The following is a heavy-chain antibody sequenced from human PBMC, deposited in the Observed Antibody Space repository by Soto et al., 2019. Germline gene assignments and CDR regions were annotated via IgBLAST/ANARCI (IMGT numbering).Heavy chain of an antibody. V-gene: IGHV3-30-3*01. D-gene: IGHD6-19*01. CDR3: ARARDSYSSGWLQAGSFYFFGMDV. J-gene: IGHJ6*02. Sequence: HPGGSLRLSCAASGFTFSSYAMHWVRQAPGKGLEWVAVISYDGSNKYYADSVKGRFTISRDDAKNTVYLLMNTLRAEDTAIYYCARARDSYSSGWLQAGSFYFFGMDVWGPGATVT. CDR2: ISYDGSNK. CDR1: GFTFSSYA.